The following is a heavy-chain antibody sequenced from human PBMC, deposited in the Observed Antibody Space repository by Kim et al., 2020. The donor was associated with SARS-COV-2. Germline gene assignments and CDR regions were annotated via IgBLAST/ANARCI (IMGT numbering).Heavy chain of an antibody. CDR2: INPNSGGT. D-gene: IGHD4-17*01. V-gene: IGHV1-2*02. CDR3: ARLGMGDYEPYYYYGMDV. Sequence: ASVKVSCKASGYTFTGYYMHWVRQAPGQGLEWMGWINPNSGGTNYAQKFQGRVTMTRDTSISTAYMELSRLRSDDTAVYYCARLGMGDYEPYYYYGMDVWGQGTTVTVSS. CDR1: GYTFTGYY. J-gene: IGHJ6*02.